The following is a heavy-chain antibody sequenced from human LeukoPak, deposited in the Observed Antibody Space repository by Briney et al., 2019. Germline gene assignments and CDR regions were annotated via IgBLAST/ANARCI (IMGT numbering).Heavy chain of an antibody. CDR3: ARTTTVVNWYFDL. D-gene: IGHD4/OR15-4a*01. V-gene: IGHV5-51*01. CDR2: IYPGDSDT. Sequence: PGESLKISCKGSGYSFTSYWIGWVRQMPGKGLEWMGIIYPGDSDTRYSPSFQGQVTISADKSISTAYLQWSSLKASDTAMYYCARTTTVVNWYFDLWGRGTLVTVSS. J-gene: IGHJ2*01. CDR1: GYSFTSYW.